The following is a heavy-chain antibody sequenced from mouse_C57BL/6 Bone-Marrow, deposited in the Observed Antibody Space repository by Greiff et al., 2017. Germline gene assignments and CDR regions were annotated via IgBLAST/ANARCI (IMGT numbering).Heavy chain of an antibody. V-gene: IGHV6-6*01. CDR1: GFTFSDAW. J-gene: IGHJ2*01. D-gene: IGHD1-1*01. Sequence: EVNLVESGGGLVQPGGSMKLSCAASGFTFSDAWMDWVRQSPEKGLEWVAEIRNKANNHATYYAESVKGRFTISRDDSKSSVYLQMNSLRAEDTGIYYCTRALLLRFFDYWGQGTTLTVSS. CDR3: TRALLLRFFDY. CDR2: IRNKANNHAT.